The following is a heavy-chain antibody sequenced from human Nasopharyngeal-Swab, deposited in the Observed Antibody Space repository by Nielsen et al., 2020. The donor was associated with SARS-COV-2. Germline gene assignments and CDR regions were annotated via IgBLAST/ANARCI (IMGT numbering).Heavy chain of an antibody. D-gene: IGHD6-13*01. CDR3: ARWGAAGDFDY. V-gene: IGHV1-2*04. CDR2: INPDTGGT. J-gene: IGHJ4*02. Sequence: ASVKVSCKASGYTFMDFKMHWVRQAPGQGLEWMGWINPDTGGTTYAQRFQGWVTMTRDTSISTFYMDLNRLKSDDMAVYYCARWGAAGDFDYWGQGTLVTVSS. CDR1: GYTFMDFK.